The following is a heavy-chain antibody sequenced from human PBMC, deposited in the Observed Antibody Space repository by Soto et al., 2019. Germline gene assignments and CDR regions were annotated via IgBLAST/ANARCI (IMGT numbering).Heavy chain of an antibody. V-gene: IGHV3-30-3*01. Sequence: PVGSMRLSCGVAGFTLSSYAMHWVSQAPGKGLEWVAVISYDGSNKYYADSVKGRFTISRDNSKNTLYLQMNSLRAEDTAVYYCARVLYYDVWSGPQTYYGMDVWGQGTTVTVSS. CDR2: ISYDGSNK. CDR3: ARVLYYDVWSGPQTYYGMDV. CDR1: GFTLSSYA. J-gene: IGHJ6*02. D-gene: IGHD3-3*01.